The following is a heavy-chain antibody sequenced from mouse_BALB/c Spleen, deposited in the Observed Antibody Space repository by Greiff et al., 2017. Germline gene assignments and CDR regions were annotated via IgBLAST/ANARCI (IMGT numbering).Heavy chain of an antibody. D-gene: IGHD2-10*02. CDR3: ARKYGAGYYAMDY. CDR2: INPSTGYT. V-gene: IGHV1-7*01. Sequence: VQLQQSGAELAKPGASVKMSCKASGYTFTSYWMHWVKQRPGQGLEWIGYINPSTGYTEYNQKFKDKATLTADKSSSTAYMQLSSLTSEDSAVYYCARKYGAGYYAMDYWGQGTSVTVSS. CDR1: GYTFTSYW. J-gene: IGHJ4*01.